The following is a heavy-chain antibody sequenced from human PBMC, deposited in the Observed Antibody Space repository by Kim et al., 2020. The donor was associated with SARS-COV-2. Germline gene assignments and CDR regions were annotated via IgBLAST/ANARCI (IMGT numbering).Heavy chain of an antibody. J-gene: IGHJ5*02. CDR3: AREGSGSYNWLDP. Sequence: YSQTFQGRVTSTRDTSATTAYMELSSLTFKDTAVYYCAREGSGSYNWLDPWGQGTLVTVSS. D-gene: IGHD3-10*01. V-gene: IGHV1-3*01.